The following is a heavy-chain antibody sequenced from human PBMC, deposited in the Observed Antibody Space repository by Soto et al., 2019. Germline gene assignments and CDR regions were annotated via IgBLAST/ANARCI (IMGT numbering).Heavy chain of an antibody. CDR2: IYYTGSA. J-gene: IGHJ3*02. CDR1: GDTINRGGFY. V-gene: IGHV4-31*03. Sequence: KTSETLSLTCSVSGDTINRGGFYWAWIRQLPEKGLEWIGFIYYTGSASYNPSLKSRVSMSVDTSKTHFSLKLSAVTAADTAVYYCARETGYGLGAFDIWGQGTLVTV. CDR3: ARETGYGLGAFDI. D-gene: IGHD5-12*01.